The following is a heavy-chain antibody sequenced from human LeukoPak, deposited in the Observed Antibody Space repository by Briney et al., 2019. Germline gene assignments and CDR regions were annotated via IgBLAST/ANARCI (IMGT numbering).Heavy chain of an antibody. V-gene: IGHV3-23*01. CDR2: ISGSGGST. D-gene: IGHD3-22*01. J-gene: IGHJ4*02. CDR3: ARLMGFYDSSGYHLDY. Sequence: GGSLRLSCAASGFTFSSYAMGWVRLAPGKGLEWVSGISGSGGSTYYADSVKGRFTISRDNSKNTLYLQMNSLRAEDTAVYYCARLMGFYDSSGYHLDYWGQGTLVTVSS. CDR1: GFTFSSYA.